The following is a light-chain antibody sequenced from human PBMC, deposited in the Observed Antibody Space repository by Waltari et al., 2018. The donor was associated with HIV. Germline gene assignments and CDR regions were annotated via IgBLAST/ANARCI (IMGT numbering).Light chain of an antibody. Sequence: EIVLTQSPGTLSLSPGERATLSCRASQSVSRSYLAWYQQKPGQAPSLLIYGASSRATGIPDRFSGSGSGTDFTLTISRLEPEDFAVYYCQQYGSSPRTFGQGTKVEIK. CDR1: QSVSRSY. CDR2: GAS. V-gene: IGKV3-20*01. J-gene: IGKJ1*01. CDR3: QQYGSSPRT.